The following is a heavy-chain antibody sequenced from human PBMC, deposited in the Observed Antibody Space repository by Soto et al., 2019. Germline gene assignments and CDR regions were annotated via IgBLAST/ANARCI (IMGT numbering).Heavy chain of an antibody. Sequence: SLRLSCAASGFTFISYCMHWVRQAPGKGLEWVAVIWYDGSNKYYADSVKGRFTISRDNSKNTLYLQMNSLRAEDTAVYYCARETGTDSWTVYGMDVWGQGTTVTVSS. V-gene: IGHV3-33*01. J-gene: IGHJ6*02. CDR1: GFTFISYC. CDR3: ARETGTDSWTVYGMDV. D-gene: IGHD1-1*01. CDR2: IWYDGSNK.